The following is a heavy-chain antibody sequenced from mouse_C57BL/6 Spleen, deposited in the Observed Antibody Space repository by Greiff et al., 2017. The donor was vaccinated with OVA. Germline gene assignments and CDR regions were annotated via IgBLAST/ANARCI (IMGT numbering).Heavy chain of an antibody. J-gene: IGHJ2*01. V-gene: IGHV1-82*01. CDR2: IYPGDGDT. CDR3: ASHYYGSSYPYFDY. CDR1: GYAFSSSW. Sequence: VQVVESGPELVKPGASVKISCKASGYAFSSSWMNWVKQRPGKGLEWIGRIYPGDGDTNYNGKFKGKATLTADKSSSTAYMQLSSLTSEDSAVYFCASHYYGSSYPYFDYWGQGTTLTVSS. D-gene: IGHD1-1*01.